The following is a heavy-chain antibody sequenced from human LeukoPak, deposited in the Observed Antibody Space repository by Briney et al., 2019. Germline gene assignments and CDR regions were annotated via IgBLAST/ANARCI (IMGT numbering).Heavy chain of an antibody. CDR1: GGSIRSYY. CDR3: ARDQGQPPNFDY. D-gene: IGHD5-18*01. J-gene: IGHJ4*02. Sequence: SETLSLTCTVSGGSIRSYYWSWIRQPAGKGLEWIGRIYTSGSTNYNPSLKSRVTISVDKSKNQFSLKLSSVTAADTAVYYCARDQGQPPNFDYWGQGTLVTVSS. CDR2: IYTSGST. V-gene: IGHV4-4*07.